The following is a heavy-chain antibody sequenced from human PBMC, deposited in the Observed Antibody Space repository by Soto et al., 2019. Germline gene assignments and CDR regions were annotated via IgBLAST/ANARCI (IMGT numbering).Heavy chain of an antibody. J-gene: IGHJ6*02. CDR3: ARVNIRTYGMDV. CDR1: GGSVSSGDHY. CDR2: IYYSGST. Sequence: SETLSLTCTVSGGSVSSGDHYWSWLRQSPGKGLEWLGYIYYSGSTYYNPSLKSRVAISVDTSKNQFSLKLSSVTAADTAVYYCARVNIRTYGMDVWGQGTTVTVSS. V-gene: IGHV4-30-4*02.